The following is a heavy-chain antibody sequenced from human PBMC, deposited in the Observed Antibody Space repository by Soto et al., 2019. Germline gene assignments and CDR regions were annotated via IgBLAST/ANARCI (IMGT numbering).Heavy chain of an antibody. CDR3: AKATATGGGAFDI. CDR2: ILVGGGT. J-gene: IGHJ3*02. Sequence: PGGSLRLSCAASGSSFPKYPMHWVRQSPGGGLEWVSTILVGGGTYYPDSVKGRFAISRDNSENTVSLQMNSLTAGDTAVYYCAKATATGGGAFDICGQGTMVTVSS. CDR1: GSSFPKYP. D-gene: IGHD2-8*02. V-gene: IGHV3-23*01.